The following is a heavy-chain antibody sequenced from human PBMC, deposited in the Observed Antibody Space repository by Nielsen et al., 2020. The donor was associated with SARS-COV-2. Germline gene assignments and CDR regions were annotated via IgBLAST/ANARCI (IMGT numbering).Heavy chain of an antibody. CDR3: ARDNPYYDFWSGEDYYYGMDV. Sequence: ASVKVSCKASGYTFTSYGISWVRQAPGQGLEWMGWISAYNGNTNYAQKLQGSVTMTTDTSTSTAYMELRSLRSDDTAVYYCARDNPYYDFWSGEDYYYGMDVWGQGTTVTVSS. D-gene: IGHD3-3*01. CDR2: ISAYNGNT. CDR1: GYTFTSYG. J-gene: IGHJ6*02. V-gene: IGHV1-18*01.